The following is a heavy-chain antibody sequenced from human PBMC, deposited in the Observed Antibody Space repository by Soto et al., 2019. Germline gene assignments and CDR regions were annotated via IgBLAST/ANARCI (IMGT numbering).Heavy chain of an antibody. V-gene: IGHV3-15*07. D-gene: IGHD4-17*01. CDR3: GTKVVSTDGMDV. CDR2: IKSKTDGGTT. Sequence: PGGSLRLSCAASGFTFSNAWMNWVRQAPGKGLEWVGRIKSKTDGGTTDCAAPVKGRFTISRDDSKNTLYLQMNSLKTEDTAVYYCGTKVVSTDGMDVWGQGTTVTVSS. J-gene: IGHJ6*02. CDR1: GFTFSNAW.